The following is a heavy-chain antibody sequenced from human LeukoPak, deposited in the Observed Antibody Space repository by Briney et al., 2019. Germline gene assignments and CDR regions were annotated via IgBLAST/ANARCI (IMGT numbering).Heavy chain of an antibody. D-gene: IGHD3-16*01. CDR2: IWYDGSNK. J-gene: IGHJ4*02. V-gene: IGHV3-33*02. CDR1: GFTLSSHG. Sequence: PGGSLRLSCTASGFTLSSHGMHWVRQAPGKGLEWVAVIWYDGSNKYYGDSAKGRFTISRDNSKNTLFLQMNSLRVEDTAVYYCARWGPDKRFDYWGQGAPVTVSP. CDR3: ARWGPDKRFDY.